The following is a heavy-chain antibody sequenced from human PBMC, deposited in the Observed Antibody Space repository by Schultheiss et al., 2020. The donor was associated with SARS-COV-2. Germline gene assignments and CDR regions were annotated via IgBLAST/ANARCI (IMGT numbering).Heavy chain of an antibody. CDR1: GGSISSYY. J-gene: IGHJ6*02. V-gene: IGHV4-59*01. CDR3: ARDLRYYDSSGVYYYYGMDV. CDR2: IYYSGST. Sequence: SETLSLTCTVSGGSISSYYWSWIRQPPGKGLEWIGYIYYSGSTYYNPSLKSRVTISVDTSKNQFSLKLSSVTAADTAVYYCARDLRYYDSSGVYYYYGMDVWGQGTLVTVSS. D-gene: IGHD3-22*01.